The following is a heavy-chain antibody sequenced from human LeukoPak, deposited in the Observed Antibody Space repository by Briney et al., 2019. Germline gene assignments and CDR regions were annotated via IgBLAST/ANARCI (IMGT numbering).Heavy chain of an antibody. CDR2: INSGGTYT. CDR1: EFTFSNYW. CDR3: VLVLCTVTTTNYFHS. J-gene: IGHJ4*02. V-gene: IGHV3-74*01. Sequence: GGSLTLSCEASEFTFSNYWMHWVRQAPGKGLVWVSRINSGGTYTNNADSVKGRSTISRDNAKQMVYLQMNSLGVDYTAIYDCVLVLCTVTTTNYFHSWGQGTLVTVSS. D-gene: IGHD4-11*01.